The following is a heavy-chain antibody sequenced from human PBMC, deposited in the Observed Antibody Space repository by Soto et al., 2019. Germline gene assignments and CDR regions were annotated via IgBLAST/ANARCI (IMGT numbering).Heavy chain of an antibody. D-gene: IGHD3-3*01. V-gene: IGHV4-34*01. Sequence: QVQLQQWGAGLLKPSETLSLACAVYGGSFSDYFWGWIRHPPGKGLEWIGEIHHSGTTHYNPALKSRVTISVDASKNQFSLGLNSVTAADTAVYYCARQPVSLSGKFFFYSNGLDVWGQGTTVTVSS. J-gene: IGHJ6*02. CDR3: ARQPVSLSGKFFFYSNGLDV. CDR1: GGSFSDYF. CDR2: IHHSGTT.